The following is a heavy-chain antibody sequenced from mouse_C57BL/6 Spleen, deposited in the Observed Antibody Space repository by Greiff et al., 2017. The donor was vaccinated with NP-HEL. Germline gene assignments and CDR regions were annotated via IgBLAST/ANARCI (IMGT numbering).Heavy chain of an antibody. D-gene: IGHD2-4*01. Sequence: QVHVKQSGAELVRPGASVTLSCKASGYTFTDYEMHWVKQTPVHGLEWIGAIDPETGGTAYNQKFKGKAILTADKSSSTAYMELRSLTSEDSAVYYCTRKGSYDYDYAMDYWGQGTSVTVSS. CDR2: IDPETGGT. CDR3: TRKGSYDYDYAMDY. J-gene: IGHJ4*01. CDR1: GYTFTDYE. V-gene: IGHV1-15*01.